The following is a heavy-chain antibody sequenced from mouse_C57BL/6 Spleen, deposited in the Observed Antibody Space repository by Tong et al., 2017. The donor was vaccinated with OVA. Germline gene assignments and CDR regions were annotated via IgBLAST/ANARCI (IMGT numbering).Heavy chain of an antibody. CDR2: IYPGDGDT. D-gene: IGHD2-4*01. V-gene: IGHV1-82*01. J-gene: IGHJ1*03. CDR3: ARKDYDYDGGYFDV. Sequence: VQLQESGPELVKPGASVKISCKASGYAFSSSWMNWVKQRPGKGLEWIGRIYPGDGDTNYNGKFKGKATLTVDQSSSTAYMQLNSLTSEDSAVYYCARKDYDYDGGYFDVWGTGTTVTVSS. CDR1: GYAFSSSW.